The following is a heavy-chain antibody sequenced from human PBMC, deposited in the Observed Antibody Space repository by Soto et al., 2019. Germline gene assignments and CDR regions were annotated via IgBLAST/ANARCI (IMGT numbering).Heavy chain of an antibody. V-gene: IGHV3-11*05. D-gene: IGHD2-2*01. CDR2: ISSSSSYT. J-gene: IGHJ5*02. Sequence: GGSLRLSCAASGFTFSDYYMNWIRQAPGKGLEWVSYISSSSSYTNYADSVKGRFTISRDNAKNSLYLQMNSLRAEDTAVYYCARDCSSTSCYAYPWGQGTLVTVSS. CDR1: GFTFSDYY. CDR3: ARDCSSTSCYAYP.